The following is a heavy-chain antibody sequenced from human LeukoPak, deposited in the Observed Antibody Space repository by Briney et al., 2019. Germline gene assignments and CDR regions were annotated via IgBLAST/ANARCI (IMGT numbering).Heavy chain of an antibody. J-gene: IGHJ4*02. Sequence: GGSLRLSCAASGFTFSNLWMSWVRQAPGKGLEWVAVIWYDGSNKYYADSVKGRFTISRDNSKNTLYLQMNSLRAEDTAVYYCARDPDDSSGYYSIFLDYWGQGTLVTVSS. CDR1: GFTFSNLW. CDR2: IWYDGSNK. CDR3: ARDPDDSSGYYSIFLDY. D-gene: IGHD3-22*01. V-gene: IGHV3-33*08.